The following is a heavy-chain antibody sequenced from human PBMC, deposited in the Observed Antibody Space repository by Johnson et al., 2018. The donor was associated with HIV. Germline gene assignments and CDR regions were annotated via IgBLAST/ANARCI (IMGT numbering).Heavy chain of an antibody. J-gene: IGHJ3*02. CDR2: IKQDGSEK. D-gene: IGHD3-22*01. CDR3: ARDPDYYDSSGYYYPGAFDI. V-gene: IGHV3-7*03. Sequence: VQLVESGGGVVQPGGSLRLSCAASGFTFSFYCMSWVRQAPGNGLEWVANIKQDGSEKYYVDSVTGRFTISRDNAKKSLYLQMNSLRAEDTAVYYCARDPDYYDSSGYYYPGAFDIWGQGTMVTVSS. CDR1: GFTFSFYC.